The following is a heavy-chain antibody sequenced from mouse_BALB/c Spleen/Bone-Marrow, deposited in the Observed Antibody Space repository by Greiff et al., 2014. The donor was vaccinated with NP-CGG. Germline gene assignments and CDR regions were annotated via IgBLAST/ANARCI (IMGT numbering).Heavy chain of an antibody. CDR2: ISRGSSPI. CDR3: TRGGNWEDCDY. Sequence: EVQLVESGGGLVQPGGSRKLSCAASGFTFSSFGMHWVRQAPEKGLEWVAYISRGSSPIFYADTLKGRFTISRDNPKNTLFLQMTSLRSEDTAMYYCTRGGNWEDCDYWGQGTTLTVSS. D-gene: IGHD4-1*01. CDR1: GFTFSSFG. J-gene: IGHJ2*01. V-gene: IGHV5-17*02.